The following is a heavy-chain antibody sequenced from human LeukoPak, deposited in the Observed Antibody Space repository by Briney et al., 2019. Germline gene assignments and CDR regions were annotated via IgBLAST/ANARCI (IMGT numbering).Heavy chain of an antibody. J-gene: IGHJ4*02. Sequence: TGGSLRLSCAASGFTFHNYGMHWVRQAPDKGLEWVALIWYDGSNTYYADSVKGRFTISRENSNNTLYLQMNRLRAEDTAVYYCARDQQRFCSGGTCYLGFEYWGQGILVTVSS. CDR2: IWYDGSNT. V-gene: IGHV3-33*01. CDR1: GFTFHNYG. CDR3: ARDQQRFCSGGTCYLGFEY. D-gene: IGHD2-15*01.